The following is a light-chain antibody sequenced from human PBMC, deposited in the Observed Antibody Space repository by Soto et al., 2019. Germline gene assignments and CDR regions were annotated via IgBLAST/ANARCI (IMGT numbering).Light chain of an antibody. Sequence: ELVMTQSPATLSVSPGERATLSCRASQSVSSNLAWYQQRPGQAPRLLIYDASTRATGIPARFSGSGSGTEFTLTISSLQSEDFGVYYCQQYNNWPRTFGQGTKV. CDR3: QQYNNWPRT. V-gene: IGKV3-15*01. J-gene: IGKJ1*01. CDR2: DAS. CDR1: QSVSSN.